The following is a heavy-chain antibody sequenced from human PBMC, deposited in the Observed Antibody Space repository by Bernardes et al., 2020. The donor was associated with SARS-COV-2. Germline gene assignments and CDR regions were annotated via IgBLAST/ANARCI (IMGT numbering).Heavy chain of an antibody. CDR3: TRVPGYYDSSGFGMDV. D-gene: IGHD3-22*01. CDR2: ISWNSGNI. J-gene: IGHJ6*02. CDR1: GFTFDDFA. Sequence: GGSLRLSCAASGFTFDDFAMHWVRQAPGKGMEWVAGISWNSGNIGYADSVKGRFTISRDHAKNSLYLQMNSLRAEDTALYYCTRVPGYYDSSGFGMDVWGQGTTVTVSS. V-gene: IGHV3-9*01.